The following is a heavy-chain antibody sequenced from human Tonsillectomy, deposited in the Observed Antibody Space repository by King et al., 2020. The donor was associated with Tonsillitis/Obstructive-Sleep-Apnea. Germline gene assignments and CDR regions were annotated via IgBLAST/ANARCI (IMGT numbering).Heavy chain of an antibody. CDR2: INSDGSST. Sequence: VQLVESGGGLVQPGGSLRLSCAASGFTFSSYWMHWVRQAPGKGLVWVSRINSDGSSTSYADSVKGRFTISRDNAKNTLKLQMNSLRAEDTAVYYCARTEYSNNDWYFDLWGRGTLVTVSS. J-gene: IGHJ2*01. V-gene: IGHV3-74*01. CDR1: GFTFSSYW. CDR3: ARTEYSNNDWYFDL. D-gene: IGHD6-6*01.